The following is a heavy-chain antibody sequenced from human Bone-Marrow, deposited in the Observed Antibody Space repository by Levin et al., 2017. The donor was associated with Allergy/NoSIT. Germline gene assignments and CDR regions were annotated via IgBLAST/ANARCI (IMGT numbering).Heavy chain of an antibody. Sequence: ASVKVSCKVSGNTLTELSIHWVHQPPGKGLKWMEGFDPENRETIYAQKFQDRVTLTGDSSKDTAYMELSSLRSEDTAVYYCASSGSGSYYNLDYWGQGTLVTVSS. CDR1: GNTLTELS. V-gene: IGHV1-24*01. CDR3: ASSGSGSYYNLDY. J-gene: IGHJ4*02. D-gene: IGHD3-10*01. CDR2: FDPENRET.